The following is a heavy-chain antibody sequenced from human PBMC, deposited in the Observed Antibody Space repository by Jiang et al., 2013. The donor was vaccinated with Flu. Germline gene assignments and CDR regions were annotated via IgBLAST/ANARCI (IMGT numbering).Heavy chain of an antibody. J-gene: IGHJ4*02. CDR3: AKVTTETGGNH. Sequence: QLVESGGGLVQPGGSLRLSCSASGFSFNTYALYWVRQAPGKGLEYVSGISNTGSVTFYADSLRGRVTISRDNSKNTLYLRMNSLRVEDTAVYYCAKVTTETGGNHWGQGTLVT. CDR2: ISNTGSVT. D-gene: IGHD2-8*02. V-gene: IGHV3-64D*08. CDR1: GFSFNTYA.